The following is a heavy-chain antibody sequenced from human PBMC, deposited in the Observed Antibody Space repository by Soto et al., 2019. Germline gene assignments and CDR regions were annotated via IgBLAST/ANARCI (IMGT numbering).Heavy chain of an antibody. V-gene: IGHV4-59*01. D-gene: IGHD5-18*01. J-gene: IGHJ5*02. Sequence: SETLSLTCTVSGGSINTYYWSWIRQPPGKGLEWIGYIYDSGSTNYNPSLKSRVTMSVDTSKNQFSLNLSSVTAADTAVYYCAREHGFSYGLNYFDPWGQGTLVTVSS. CDR1: GGSINTYY. CDR2: IYDSGST. CDR3: AREHGFSYGLNYFDP.